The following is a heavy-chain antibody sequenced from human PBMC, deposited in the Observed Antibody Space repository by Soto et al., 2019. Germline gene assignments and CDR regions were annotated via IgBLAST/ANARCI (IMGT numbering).Heavy chain of an antibody. V-gene: IGHV1-18*01. J-gene: IGHJ4*02. CDR2: ISAYNGNT. CDR1: GYTFTSYG. Sequence: ASVKVSCKASGYTFTSYGVSWVRQAPGQGLEWMGWISAYNGNTNYAQKVQGRVTMTTDTSTSTAYTELRSLRSDDTAVYYCARAPVSYYDSSGYPPFFDYWGQGTLVTVSS. CDR3: ARAPVSYYDSSGYPPFFDY. D-gene: IGHD3-22*01.